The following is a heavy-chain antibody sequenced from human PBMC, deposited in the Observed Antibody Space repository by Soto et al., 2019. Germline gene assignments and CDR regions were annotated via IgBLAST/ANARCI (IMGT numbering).Heavy chain of an antibody. D-gene: IGHD1-1*01. CDR2: INDDGSST. CDR1: GFTFRMYW. V-gene: IGHV3-74*01. Sequence: VGSLRLSCAASGFTFRMYWMHWVRQVPGKGPEWVSRINDDGSSTNYADSVKGRFTISRDNAKNTLYLQMNDLRAEDTAVYYCTRGPRSTSTGTGAFWGQGTLVTVSS. CDR3: TRGPRSTSTGTGAF. J-gene: IGHJ4*02.